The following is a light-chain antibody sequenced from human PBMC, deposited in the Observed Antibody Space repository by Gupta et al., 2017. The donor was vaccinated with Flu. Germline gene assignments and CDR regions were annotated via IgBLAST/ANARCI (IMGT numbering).Light chain of an antibody. J-gene: IGLJ2*01. CDR1: SSDVGGHNY. Sequence: ITLSCIGASSDVGGHNYVSWYQQHPGKAPKLMIYEVGYRPSGVSDRFSGSKSGNTASLTISGLQTEDEADYYCSSYTSSSTYVVFGGGTKLTVL. CDR3: SSYTSSSTYVV. CDR2: EVG. V-gene: IGLV2-14*03.